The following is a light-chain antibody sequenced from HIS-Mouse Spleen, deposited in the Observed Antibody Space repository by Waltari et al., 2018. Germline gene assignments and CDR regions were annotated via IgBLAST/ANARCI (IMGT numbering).Light chain of an antibody. J-gene: IGLJ3*02. CDR2: DKN. CDR3: GTWDSSLSAWV. CDR1: SSNIGNNY. V-gene: IGLV1-51*01. Sequence: QSVLTQPPSLSAAPGQKVTISCSGSSSNIGNNYVSWSQQLPGTAPKLLIYDKNKRPSGIPDRFAGSKSGTSATLGITGLQTGDEADYYCGTWDSSLSAWVFGGGTKLIVL.